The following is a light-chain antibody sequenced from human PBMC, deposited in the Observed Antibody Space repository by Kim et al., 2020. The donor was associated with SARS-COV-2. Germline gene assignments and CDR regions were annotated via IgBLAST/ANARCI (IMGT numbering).Light chain of an antibody. J-gene: IGKJ5*01. CDR1: QNIKKW. V-gene: IGKV1-39*01. CDR3: QNSYTTPIT. Sequence: DIQLTQSPSSLSASVGDRVTITCRVSQNIKKWLGWFHQKTPGTAPKILVYDASTLEAGVPSRFRGSGSGTDFTLTISSLQPEDSATYFCQNSYTTPITFGQGTRLEIK. CDR2: DAS.